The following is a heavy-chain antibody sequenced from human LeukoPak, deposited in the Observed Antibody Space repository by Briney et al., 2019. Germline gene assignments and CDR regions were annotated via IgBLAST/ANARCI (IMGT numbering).Heavy chain of an antibody. V-gene: IGHV1-18*01. CDR1: GYTFTSYG. CDR3: ARFRDWLLYGPHFDY. Sequence: ASVKVSCKASGYTFTSYGISWVRQAPGQGLEWMGWISAYNGNTNYAQKLQGRVTMTTDTSTSTAYMELRSLRSDDTAVYYRARFRDWLLYGPHFDYWGQGTLVTVSS. D-gene: IGHD3-9*01. CDR2: ISAYNGNT. J-gene: IGHJ4*02.